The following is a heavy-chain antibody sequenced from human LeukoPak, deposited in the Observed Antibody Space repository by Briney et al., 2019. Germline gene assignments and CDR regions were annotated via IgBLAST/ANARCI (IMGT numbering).Heavy chain of an antibody. D-gene: IGHD5-18*01. Sequence: SETLSLTCTVSGGSISSYYWSWIRQPPGKGLEWIGYIYYSGSTNYNPSPKSRVTISVDTSKNQSSLKLSSVTAADTAVYYCARVAPDGYSYGHADYWGQGTLVTVSS. V-gene: IGHV4-59*01. J-gene: IGHJ4*02. CDR2: IYYSGST. CDR3: ARVAPDGYSYGHADY. CDR1: GGSISSYY.